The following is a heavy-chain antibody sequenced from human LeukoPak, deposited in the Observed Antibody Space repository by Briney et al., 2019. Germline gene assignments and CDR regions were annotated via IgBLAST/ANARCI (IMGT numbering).Heavy chain of an antibody. CDR2: IIPIFGTA. CDR1: GGTFSSYA. J-gene: IGHJ2*01. Sequence: ASVKVSCKASGGTFSSYAISWVRQAPGQGLEWMGGIIPIFGTANYAQKFQGRVTITADESTSTAYMELSSLRSEDTAVYYCASDRACGGDCYRWAPRGYWYFDLWGRGTLVTVSS. D-gene: IGHD2-21*01. V-gene: IGHV1-69*01. CDR3: ASDRACGGDCYRWAPRGYWYFDL.